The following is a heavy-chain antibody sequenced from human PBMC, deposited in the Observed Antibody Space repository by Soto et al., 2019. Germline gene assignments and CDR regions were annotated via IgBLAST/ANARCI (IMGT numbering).Heavy chain of an antibody. D-gene: IGHD5-12*01. CDR2: ISTNGGST. Sequence: GGSLRLSCSASGFTFSDYAIHWVRQAPGKGLEYVSAISTNGGSTYYADSVKGRFSISRDNSKNTLYLQMKSLKTEDTAVYYFLKDREGATIKEINDAFDIWGQGIMVTVSS. V-gene: IGHV3-64D*08. CDR3: LKDREGATIKEINDAFDI. CDR1: GFTFSDYA. J-gene: IGHJ3*02.